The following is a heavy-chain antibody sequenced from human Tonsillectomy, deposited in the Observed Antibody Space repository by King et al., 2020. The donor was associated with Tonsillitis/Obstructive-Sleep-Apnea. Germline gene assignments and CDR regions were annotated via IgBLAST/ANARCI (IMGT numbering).Heavy chain of an antibody. J-gene: IGHJ5*01. Sequence: VQLVESGGGVVQPGRFLRLSCAASGFTFSDYAMHWVRQAPGKGLEWLAVISYDGSDKYYADSVKGRFTISRDNYQNTLYLQMKSLRVEDTAVYYCARDPEIQHWLVPWFDSWGQGSLVSVSS. V-gene: IGHV3-30*04. CDR1: GFTFSDYA. D-gene: IGHD6-19*01. CDR2: ISYDGSDK. CDR3: ARDPEIQHWLVPWFDS.